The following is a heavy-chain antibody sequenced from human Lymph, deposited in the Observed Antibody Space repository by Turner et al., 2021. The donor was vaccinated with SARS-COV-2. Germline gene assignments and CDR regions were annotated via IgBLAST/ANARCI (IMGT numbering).Heavy chain of an antibody. J-gene: IGHJ4*02. CDR2: IYYSGST. CDR3: ARDYGGNSNYFGY. CDR1: GGSISSGCYY. V-gene: IGHV4-31*03. D-gene: IGHD4-17*01. Sequence: QVQLQESGPGLVKPSQPLSLTCTVSGGSISSGCYYWSWIRQHPGKGLEWIGYIYYSGSTYYNPSLKSRVTISVDTSKNQFSLKLSSVTAADTAVYYCARDYGGNSNYFGYWGQGTLVTVSS.